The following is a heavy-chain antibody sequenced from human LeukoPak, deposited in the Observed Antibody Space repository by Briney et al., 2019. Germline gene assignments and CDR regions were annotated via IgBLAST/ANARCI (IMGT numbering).Heavy chain of an antibody. D-gene: IGHD3-10*01. CDR3: ARVRGYGSGGWWFDP. Sequence: SGTLSLTCAVYGGSFSGYYWSWIRQPPGKWLEWIGEINHSVSTNYNPSIKSRVTISVETSKNQFSLKLSSVTAADTAVYYCARVRGYGSGGWWFDPWGQGTLVTVSS. CDR2: INHSVST. V-gene: IGHV4-34*01. J-gene: IGHJ5*02. CDR1: GGSFSGYY.